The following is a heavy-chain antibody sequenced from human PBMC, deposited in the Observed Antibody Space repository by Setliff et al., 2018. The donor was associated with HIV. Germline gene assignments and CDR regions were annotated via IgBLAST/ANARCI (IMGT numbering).Heavy chain of an antibody. CDR2: IYPSTSA. D-gene: IGHD3-10*01. CDR1: GGSIGGYS. CDR3: ARRPMVRGFGRYYFDY. V-gene: IGHV4-4*09. Sequence: TSETLSLTCSVSGGSIGGYSWGWIRPSPGKGLEWIGYIYPSTSANYNPSLKSRVRILLDTSKNQFSLRLTSVTAADTAVYFCARRPMVRGFGRYYFDYWGQGTLVTVSS. J-gene: IGHJ4*02.